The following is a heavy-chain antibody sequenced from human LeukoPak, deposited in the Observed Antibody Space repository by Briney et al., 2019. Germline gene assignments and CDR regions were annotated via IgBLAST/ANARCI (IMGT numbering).Heavy chain of an antibody. J-gene: IGHJ6*02. CDR3: ARSTSNYYGSGSYPDYYYYYGMDV. V-gene: IGHV1-69*04. CDR2: IIPILGIA. Sequence: GASVKVSCKASGGTFSSYAISWARQAPGQGLEWMGRIIPILGIANYAQKFQGRVTITADKSTSTAYMELSSLRSEDTAVYYCARSTSNYYGSGSYPDYYYYYGMDVWGQGTTVTVSS. CDR1: GGTFSSYA. D-gene: IGHD3-10*01.